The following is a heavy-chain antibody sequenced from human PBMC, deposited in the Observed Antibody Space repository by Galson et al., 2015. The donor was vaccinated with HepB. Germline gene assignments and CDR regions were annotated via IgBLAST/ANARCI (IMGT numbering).Heavy chain of an antibody. CDR3: AKDLAIRAYFGMDV. Sequence: SLRLSCAASGFTFDHYAMHWVRQAPGQGLQWVSLITWDGAITSYADSVKGRFTVSRDNTKNSLYLQMSSLRAEDTALYYCAKDLAIRAYFGMDVWGQGTTVTVSS. V-gene: IGHV3-43D*03. D-gene: IGHD5-12*01. J-gene: IGHJ6*02. CDR1: GFTFDHYA. CDR2: ITWDGAIT.